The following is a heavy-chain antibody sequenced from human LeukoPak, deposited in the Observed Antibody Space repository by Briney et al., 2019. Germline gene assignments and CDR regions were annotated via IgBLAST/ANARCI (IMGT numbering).Heavy chain of an antibody. CDR2: INQDGSEK. Sequence: GGSLRLSCAASGFTFSSYSMNRVRRAPGKGLEWVANINQDGSEKYYVDSVKGRFTISRDNAKNSLYLQMNSLRAEDTAVFYCARAGSLWFGESKLDYWGQGTLVTVSS. CDR3: ARAGSLWFGESKLDY. CDR1: GFTFSSYS. J-gene: IGHJ4*02. V-gene: IGHV3-7*01. D-gene: IGHD3-10*01.